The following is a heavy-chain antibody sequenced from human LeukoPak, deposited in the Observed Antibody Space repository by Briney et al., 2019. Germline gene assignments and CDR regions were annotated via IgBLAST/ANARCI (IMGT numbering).Heavy chain of an antibody. Sequence: GRSLRLSCAASGFTFSSYAMHWVRQAPDKGLEWVAVISYDGSNKYYADSVKGRFTISRDNSKNTLYLQMNSLRAEDTAVYYCARSIDTYYYDSSGYRATGAFDIWGQGTMVTVSS. CDR1: GFTFSSYA. CDR2: ISYDGSNK. CDR3: ARSIDTYYYDSSGYRATGAFDI. J-gene: IGHJ3*02. D-gene: IGHD3-22*01. V-gene: IGHV3-30-3*01.